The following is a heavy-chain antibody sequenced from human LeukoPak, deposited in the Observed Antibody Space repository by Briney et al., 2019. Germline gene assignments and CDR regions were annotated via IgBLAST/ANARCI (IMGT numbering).Heavy chain of an antibody. CDR1: GGTFSSYA. Sequence: GASVKVSCKASGGTFSSYAISWVRQAPGQGLEWMGGIIPIFGTANYAQKFQGRVTITADESTSTAYMELSSLRSEDTAVYYCARVVPAAIGYYYYMDVWGKGTTVTVSS. D-gene: IGHD2-2*01. CDR2: IIPIFGTA. V-gene: IGHV1-69*13. CDR3: ARVVPAAIGYYYYMDV. J-gene: IGHJ6*03.